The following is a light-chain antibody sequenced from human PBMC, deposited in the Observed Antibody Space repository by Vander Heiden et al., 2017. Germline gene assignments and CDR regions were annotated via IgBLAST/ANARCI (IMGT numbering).Light chain of an antibody. CDR2: DVS. J-gene: IGLJ3*02. Sequence: QSALTQPASVTGSPGQSITISCTGTSSDVGNYNYVSWYQQHPGKAPKLMIHDVSDRPSGVSNRFSGSKSGNTASLTISGLQAEDEADYYCSSYTSSSSSWVFGGGTKLTVL. CDR1: SSDVGNYNY. CDR3: SSYTSSSSSWV. V-gene: IGLV2-14*03.